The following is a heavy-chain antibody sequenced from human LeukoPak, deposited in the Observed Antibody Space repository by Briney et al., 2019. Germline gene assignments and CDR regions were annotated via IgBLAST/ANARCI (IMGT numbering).Heavy chain of an antibody. V-gene: IGHV4-34*01. CDR2: INHSGST. Sequence: PSETLSLTCAVYGGSFSGYYWSWIRQPPGKGLEWIGEINHSGSTNYNPSLKSRVTISVDTSKNQFSLKLSSVTAADTAVYYCAKTSSSWLKGYYYMDVWGKGTTVTVSS. CDR3: AKTSSSWLKGYYYMDV. D-gene: IGHD6-13*01. J-gene: IGHJ6*03. CDR1: GGSFSGYY.